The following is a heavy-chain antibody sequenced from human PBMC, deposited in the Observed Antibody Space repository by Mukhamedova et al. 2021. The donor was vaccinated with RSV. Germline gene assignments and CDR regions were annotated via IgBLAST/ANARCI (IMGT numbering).Heavy chain of an antibody. V-gene: IGHV3-11*06. D-gene: IGHD1-1*01. Sequence: TISRDNAKNSLYLQMNSLRAEDTAVYYCARGLETLQGDYWGQGTLVTVSS. CDR3: ARGLETLQGDY. J-gene: IGHJ4*02.